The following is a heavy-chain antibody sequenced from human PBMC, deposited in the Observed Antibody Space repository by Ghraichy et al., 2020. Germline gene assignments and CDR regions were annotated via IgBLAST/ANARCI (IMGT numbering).Heavy chain of an antibody. CDR2: IKSDGSDT. Sequence: GESLNISCAASGFTFSSYWMHWVRQVPGRGLVWVSRIKSDGSDTCYADSVKGRFTISRDNAKNTLYLQMNSLRAEDTAVYYCARGGERLEPSYWYFDLWGRDTLVTVCS. J-gene: IGHJ2*01. D-gene: IGHD1-14*01. CDR1: GFTFSSYW. CDR3: ARGGERLEPSYWYFDL. V-gene: IGHV3-74*01.